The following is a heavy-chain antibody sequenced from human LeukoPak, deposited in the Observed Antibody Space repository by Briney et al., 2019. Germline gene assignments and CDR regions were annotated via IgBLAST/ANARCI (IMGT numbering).Heavy chain of an antibody. CDR2: TRNKAHSYTK. D-gene: IGHD5-12*01. J-gene: IGHJ4*02. CDR3: ARAVATIWGNYFDY. V-gene: IGHV3-72*01. Sequence: GASLRLSCAASGFTFSDHYMDWVRQAPGKGLEWVGRTRNKAHSYTKEYAASVKGRFTISRDDSKNSLYLQMNSLKTEDTAVYYCARAVATIWGNYFDYWGQGTLVTVSS. CDR1: GFTFSDHY.